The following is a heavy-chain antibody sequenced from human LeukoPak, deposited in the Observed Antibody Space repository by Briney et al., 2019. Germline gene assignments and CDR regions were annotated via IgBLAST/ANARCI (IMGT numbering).Heavy chain of an antibody. D-gene: IGHD3-10*01. CDR3: ARGSPYGRNWFDP. Sequence: SETLSLTCAVYGGSFSGYYWSWIRQPPGKGLEWIGEINHSGSTNYNPSLKSRVTISVDTSKSQFSLKLSSVTAADTAVYYCARGSPYGRNWFDPWGQGTLVTVSS. CDR1: GGSFSGYY. CDR2: INHSGST. J-gene: IGHJ5*02. V-gene: IGHV4-34*01.